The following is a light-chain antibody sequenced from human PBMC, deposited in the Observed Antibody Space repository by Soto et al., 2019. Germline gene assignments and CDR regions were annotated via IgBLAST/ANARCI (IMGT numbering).Light chain of an antibody. CDR1: QSISSW. CDR3: QQYNSYSWT. Sequence: DLQMTQSPSTLSASVGDRVTITCRASQSISSWLAWYQQKPGKAPKLLIYKASSLESGVPSRFSGSGSGTEFTLTISSLQPDDSATYYCQQYNSYSWTFGQGTKVEIK. CDR2: KAS. V-gene: IGKV1-5*03. J-gene: IGKJ1*01.